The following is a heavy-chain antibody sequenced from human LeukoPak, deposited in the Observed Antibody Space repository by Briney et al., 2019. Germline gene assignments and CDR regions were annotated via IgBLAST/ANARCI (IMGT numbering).Heavy chain of an antibody. CDR1: GGAISGFY. D-gene: IGHD3-22*01. J-gene: IGHJ5*02. Sequence: SETLSLTCTVSGGAISGFYWSWIRQPAGKGLEWIGRIYSSGTTNYNPSLKSRVTMSVDTSKNQFSLRLNSVTAADTAVYYCARGTDSSGFYNSYFDPWAREPWSPSPQ. CDR3: ARGTDSSGFYNSYFDP. CDR2: IYSSGTT. V-gene: IGHV4-4*07.